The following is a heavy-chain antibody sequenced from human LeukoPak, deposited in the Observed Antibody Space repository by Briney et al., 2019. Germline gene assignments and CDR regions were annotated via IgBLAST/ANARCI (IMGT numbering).Heavy chain of an antibody. CDR3: ARGGETSNWYPGYFDY. CDR2: IKSDGSST. CDR1: GFTFSSYG. D-gene: IGHD6-13*01. J-gene: IGHJ4*02. V-gene: IGHV3-74*01. Sequence: PGGSLRLSCAASGFTFSSYGMHWVRQAPGKGPVWVSRIKSDGSSTRFADSVQGRFTISRDNGKNTLYLQMNSLRAEDTAVYYCARGGETSNWYPGYFDYWGQGALVTVSS.